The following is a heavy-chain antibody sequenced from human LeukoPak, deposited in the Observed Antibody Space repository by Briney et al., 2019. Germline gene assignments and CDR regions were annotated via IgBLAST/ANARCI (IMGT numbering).Heavy chain of an antibody. CDR2: IIPIFGTA. V-gene: IGHV1-69*06. J-gene: IGHJ6*04. CDR1: GYTFTSYY. Sequence: ASVKVSCKASGYTFTSYYMHWVRQAPGQGLEWMGGIIPIFGTANYAQKFQGRVTITADKSTSTAYMELSSLRSEDTAVYYCAREVAAAGPDYYYYGMDVWGKGTTVTVSS. D-gene: IGHD6-13*01. CDR3: AREVAAAGPDYYYYGMDV.